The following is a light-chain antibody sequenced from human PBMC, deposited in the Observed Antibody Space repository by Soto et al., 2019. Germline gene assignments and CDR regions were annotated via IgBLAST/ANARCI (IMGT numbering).Light chain of an antibody. CDR2: EVT. CDR3: SSSTAINKGSCV. J-gene: IGLJ3*02. V-gene: IGLV2-14*01. CDR1: SGDIGSYNR. Sequence: QSALTQPASVSGSPGQSITISCTGTSGDIGSYNRVSWYQQHPGKAPKLIIYEVTDRPSGVSNRFSGSKSGNTASLTISGLQADEEAEEYCSSSTAINKGSCVFGGGTKLTVL.